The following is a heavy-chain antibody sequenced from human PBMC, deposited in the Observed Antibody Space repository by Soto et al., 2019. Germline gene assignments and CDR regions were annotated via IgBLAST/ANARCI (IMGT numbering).Heavy chain of an antibody. J-gene: IGHJ6*02. CDR1: GYTFTGPY. CDR3: ARDFRTESHGVDV. V-gene: IGHV1-2*02. CDR2: INPNSGGT. Sequence: QAQLVQSGAEVKKPGASVKVSCKASGYTFTGPYIYWVRQAPGQGLEWMGWINPNSGGTDFAQKFQGRVTMTRDTSISTVYMELNSLRSDDTGVYSCARDFRTESHGVDVWGQGTAVTVSS.